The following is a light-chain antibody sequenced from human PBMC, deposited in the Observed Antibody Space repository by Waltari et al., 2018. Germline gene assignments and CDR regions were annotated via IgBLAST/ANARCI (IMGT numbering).Light chain of an antibody. Sequence: QSVLTQPPSVSGAPGQRVTISCTGSSSNIGGGYDVHWYQQLPGSGPKLLMSGTSHRPAGVPDRFSGSKSGTSASRASTGLQAEDEADYYCQSYDSSLSGDVVFGGGTRLTVL. CDR2: GTS. CDR1: SSNIGGGYD. J-gene: IGLJ2*01. V-gene: IGLV1-40*01. CDR3: QSYDSSLSGDVV.